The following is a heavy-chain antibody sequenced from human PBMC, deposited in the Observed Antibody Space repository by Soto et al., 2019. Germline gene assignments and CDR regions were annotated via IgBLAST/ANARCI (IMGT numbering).Heavy chain of an antibody. CDR2: IIGDNGNT. J-gene: IGHJ6*02. CDR3: ARGGIDYDFWSGYYADLDSYYYYGMDV. V-gene: IGHV1-18*04. Sequence: SVKVSCKDSCYTFTSYGISWVRQAHVQGLEWMGWIIGDNGNTNYAQKLQGRVTMTTDTSTSTAYMELRSLRSDDTAVYYCARGGIDYDFWSGYYADLDSYYYYGMDVWGQGTTVTVSS. CDR1: CYTFTSYG. D-gene: IGHD3-3*01.